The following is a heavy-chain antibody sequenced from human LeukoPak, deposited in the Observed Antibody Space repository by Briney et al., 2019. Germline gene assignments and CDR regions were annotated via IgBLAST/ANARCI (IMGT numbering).Heavy chain of an antibody. J-gene: IGHJ4*02. CDR1: GFTFSSYA. V-gene: IGHV3-23*01. D-gene: IGHD3-10*01. Sequence: PGGSLRLSCAASGFTFSSYAMSWVRQAPGKGLEWVSAISGSGGSTYYADSVKGRFTISRDNSKNTLYLQMNSLRAEDTAVYYCAKDQTQWFGELLYTDYWGQGTLVTVS. CDR3: AKDQTQWFGELLYTDY. CDR2: ISGSGGST.